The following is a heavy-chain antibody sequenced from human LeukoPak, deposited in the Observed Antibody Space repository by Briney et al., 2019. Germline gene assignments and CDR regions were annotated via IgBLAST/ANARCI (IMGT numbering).Heavy chain of an antibody. V-gene: IGHV4-34*01. CDR2: INHSGST. J-gene: IGHJ3*02. CDR1: GGSFSGYY. Sequence: SETLSLTCAVYGGSFSGYYWSWIRQPPGKGLEWIGEINHSGSTDYNPSLKSRVTISVDTSKNQFSLKLSSVTAADTAVYYCARSLRILRRMGAFDIWGQGTMVTVSS. CDR3: ARSLRILRRMGAFDI. D-gene: IGHD3-3*01.